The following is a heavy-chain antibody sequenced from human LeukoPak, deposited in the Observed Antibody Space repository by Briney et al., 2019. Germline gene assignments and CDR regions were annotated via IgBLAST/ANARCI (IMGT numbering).Heavy chain of an antibody. CDR3: ARRCSSSSCPFEY. Sequence: GESLKISCKGSGYSFTSYWISWVRQMPGKGLEWMGRIDPSDSYTNYSPSFQGHVTISADKSISTAYLQWSSLKASDTAMYYCARRCSSSSCPFEYWGQGTPVIVSS. J-gene: IGHJ4*02. CDR2: IDPSDSYT. D-gene: IGHD2-2*01. CDR1: GYSFTSYW. V-gene: IGHV5-10-1*01.